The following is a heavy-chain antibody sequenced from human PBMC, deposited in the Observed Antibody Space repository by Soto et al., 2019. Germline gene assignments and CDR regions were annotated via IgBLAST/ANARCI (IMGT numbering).Heavy chain of an antibody. V-gene: IGHV3-48*03. CDR3: ASLNELVIDYGMDV. CDR2: ISSSGSTI. Sequence: SGGSLRLSCAASGFTFSSYEMNWVRQAPGKGLEWVSYISSSGSTIYYADSVKGRFTISRDNAKDSLYLQMNSLRAEDTAVYYCASLNELVIDYGMDVWGQGTTVTVSS. D-gene: IGHD3-9*01. CDR1: GFTFSSYE. J-gene: IGHJ6*02.